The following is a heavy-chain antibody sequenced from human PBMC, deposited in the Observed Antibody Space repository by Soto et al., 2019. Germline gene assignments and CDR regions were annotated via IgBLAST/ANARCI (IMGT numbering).Heavy chain of an antibody. CDR2: INHSGST. Sequence: TSETLSLTCAVYGGSFSGYYWTWIRQPPGTGLEWIGEINHSGSTNYNPSLKSRVTISVDTSNNQFSLRLSSVTAADTAVYYCARHLRRDGYNYYFDYWGQGTLVTAPQ. V-gene: IGHV4-34*01. CDR1: GGSFSGYY. J-gene: IGHJ4*02. CDR3: ARHLRRDGYNYYFDY. D-gene: IGHD1-1*01.